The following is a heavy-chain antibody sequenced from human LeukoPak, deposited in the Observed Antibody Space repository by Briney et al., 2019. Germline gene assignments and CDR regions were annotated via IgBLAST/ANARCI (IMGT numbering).Heavy chain of an antibody. CDR3: ARRGGSCYDRSSVVVTAIRRCAQWFDP. Sequence: RGESLKISCETSGYSFTTYWIGWVRQMPGKGLEWMGIIYPGDSDTRYSPSFQGQVTISADKSISTAYLQWSSLKASDTAMYYCARRGGSCYDRSSVVVTAIRRCAQWFDPWGQGTLVTVSS. CDR1: GYSFTTYW. D-gene: IGHD2-21*02. V-gene: IGHV5-51*01. J-gene: IGHJ5*02. CDR2: IYPGDSDT.